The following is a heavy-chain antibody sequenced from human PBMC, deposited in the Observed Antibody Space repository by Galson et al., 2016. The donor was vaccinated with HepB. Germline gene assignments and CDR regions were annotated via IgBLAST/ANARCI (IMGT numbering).Heavy chain of an antibody. Sequence: SLRLSCAASGFTVGNNYMSWVRQAPGKGLEWVSLIYSGGSTYYADSVKGRFTISRDNSKNTPYLQMNSLRAEDTAVYYCAAHSAKDYWGQGTLVTVSS. CDR2: IYSGGST. D-gene: IGHD6-13*01. V-gene: IGHV3-66*02. J-gene: IGHJ4*02. CDR3: AAHSAKDY. CDR1: GFTVGNNY.